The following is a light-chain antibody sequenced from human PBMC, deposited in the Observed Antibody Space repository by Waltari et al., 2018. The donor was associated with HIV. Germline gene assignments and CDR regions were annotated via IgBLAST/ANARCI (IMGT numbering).Light chain of an antibody. CDR3: CSYAGSSTLV. V-gene: IGLV2-23*02. Sequence: QSALTQPASVSGSPGQSITISCTGTSSDVGSYYLVSWYQQHPGKAPNLMIYEVNKRPSGVSNRFSGSKSGNTASLTIAGLQAEDEADFYCCSYAGSSTLVFGGGTKLTVL. CDR2: EVN. J-gene: IGLJ3*02. CDR1: SSDVGSYYL.